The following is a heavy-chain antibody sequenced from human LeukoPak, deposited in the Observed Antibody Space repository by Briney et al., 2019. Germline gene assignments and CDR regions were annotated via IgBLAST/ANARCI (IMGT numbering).Heavy chain of an antibody. Sequence: SVKVSCKASGGTFSSYAISWVRQAPGQGLEWMGGIIPIFGTANYAQKFQGRVTITADESTSTAYMELSSLRSEDTAVYYCARVGPSAPLYGDYGNYFDYWGQGTLVTVSS. D-gene: IGHD4-17*01. CDR1: GGTFSSYA. J-gene: IGHJ4*02. CDR3: ARVGPSAPLYGDYGNYFDY. V-gene: IGHV1-69*01. CDR2: IIPIFGTA.